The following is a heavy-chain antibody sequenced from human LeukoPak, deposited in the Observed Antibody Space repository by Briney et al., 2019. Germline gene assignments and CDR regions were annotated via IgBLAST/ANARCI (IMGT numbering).Heavy chain of an antibody. CDR1: GFTFSSYA. Sequence: GGSLRLSRAASGFTFSSYAMSWVRQAPGKGLEWVSAISGSGGSTYYADSVKGRFTISRDNSKNTLYLQMNSLRAEDTAVYYCAKDKRENSSSWYYYFDYWGQGTLVTVSS. CDR2: ISGSGGST. CDR3: AKDKRENSSSWYYYFDY. D-gene: IGHD6-13*01. J-gene: IGHJ4*02. V-gene: IGHV3-23*01.